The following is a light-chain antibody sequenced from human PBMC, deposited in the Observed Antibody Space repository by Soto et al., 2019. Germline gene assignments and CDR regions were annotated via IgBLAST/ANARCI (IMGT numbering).Light chain of an antibody. Sequence: EIVLTQSPGTLSLSPGERATLSCRASQKISSSYLAWYQQKPAQAPRLLIHAASTGATGIPARFRGSGSGTDFTLTISSLEPEDSAVYFCHQYADSPQTFGQGTKVDIK. CDR3: HQYADSPQT. CDR1: QKISSSY. J-gene: IGKJ2*01. V-gene: IGKV3-20*01. CDR2: AAS.